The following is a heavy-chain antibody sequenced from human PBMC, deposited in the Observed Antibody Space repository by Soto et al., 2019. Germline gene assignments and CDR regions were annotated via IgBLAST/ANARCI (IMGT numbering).Heavy chain of an antibody. J-gene: IGHJ1*01. V-gene: IGHV1-3*01. CDR1: GYRFTNYG. CDR3: ARDAKVFGVITNPYAF. CDR2: INAGTGHT. D-gene: IGHD3-3*01. Sequence: QVQLVQSGAEVKKPGASVKVSCKTSGYRFTNYGMHWVRQAPGQGLEWMGWINAGTGHTAFSQKLQGRVTINRDTSASTAYMELNNLKYEDTAVYYCARDAKVFGVITNPYAFWGQGTLVTVSS.